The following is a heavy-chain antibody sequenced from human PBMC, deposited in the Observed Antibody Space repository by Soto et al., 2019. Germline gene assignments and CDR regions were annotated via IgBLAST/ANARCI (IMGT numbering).Heavy chain of an antibody. CDR2: IYHSGST. CDR3: ARDRAGIAAAGLDY. D-gene: IGHD6-13*01. J-gene: IGHJ4*02. Sequence: QVQLQESGPGLVKPSGTLSLTCVVSGGSITSNDWWRWVRQPPGKGLEWIGQIYHSGSTNYNPSLKSRVTISVDKSRNPFSLRLRSVTAADTAVYYCARDRAGIAAAGLDYWGQGTLVTVSS. V-gene: IGHV4-4*02. CDR1: GGSITSNDW.